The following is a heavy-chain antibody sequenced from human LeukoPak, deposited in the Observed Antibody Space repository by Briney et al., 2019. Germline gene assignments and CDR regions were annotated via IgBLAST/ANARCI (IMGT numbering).Heavy chain of an antibody. CDR1: VDSISGYY. J-gene: IGHJ4*02. Sequence: SETLSLTCTVSVDSISGYYWSWIRQPPGKGLEWIGYMYYSGNTNYNPSLKSRLTTSLDTSKNQFSLKLSSVTAADTAVYYCARGKYYFDYWGQGTQVTVSS. CDR3: ARGKYYFDY. CDR2: MYYSGNT. V-gene: IGHV4-59*01.